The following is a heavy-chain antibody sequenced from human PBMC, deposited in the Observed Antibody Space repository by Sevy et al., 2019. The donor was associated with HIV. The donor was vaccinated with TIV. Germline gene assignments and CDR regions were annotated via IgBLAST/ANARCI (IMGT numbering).Heavy chain of an antibody. Sequence: GGSLRLSCAVSGFTFSTYEMNWVRQAPGKGLEWVSYISSSGRTIYNADSVKGRFTISRDNAKNSLFLQMNSLRVEDTAVYYCARDCSSTSCLWGLDVWGQGTAVTVSS. CDR3: ARDCSSTSCLWGLDV. V-gene: IGHV3-48*03. CDR1: GFTFSTYE. CDR2: ISSSGRTI. D-gene: IGHD2-2*01. J-gene: IGHJ6*02.